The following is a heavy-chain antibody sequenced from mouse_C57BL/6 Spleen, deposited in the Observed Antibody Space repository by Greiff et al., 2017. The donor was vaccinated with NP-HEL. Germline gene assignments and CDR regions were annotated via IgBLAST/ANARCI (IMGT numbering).Heavy chain of an antibody. D-gene: IGHD2-2*01. CDR1: GYTFTDYY. CDR2: IDPGDGNT. CDR3: ATVSYYYGYDGSDYYAMDY. J-gene: IGHJ4*01. V-gene: IGHV1-84*01. Sequence: VQLQQSGPELVKPGASVKISCKASGYTFTDYYMNWVKQRPGQGLEWIGWIDPGDGNTKYNEKFKGKATLTVDTSSSTAYMQLSSLTSEDSAVFFCATVSYYYGYDGSDYYAMDYWGQGTSVTVSS.